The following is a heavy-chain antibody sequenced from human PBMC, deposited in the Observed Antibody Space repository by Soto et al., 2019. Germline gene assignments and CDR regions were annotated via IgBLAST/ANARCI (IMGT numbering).Heavy chain of an antibody. Sequence: QVQLVQSGAEVKKPGSSVKVSCKASGGTFSSYTISWVRQAPGQGLEWMGRIIPILGIANYAQKFQGRVTITADKSTSTAYMELSSLRSDDTAVYYCAREGDSSGYYRPQSFQHWGQGTLVTVSS. D-gene: IGHD3-22*01. CDR3: AREGDSSGYYRPQSFQH. CDR2: IIPILGIA. CDR1: GGTFSSYT. V-gene: IGHV1-69*08. J-gene: IGHJ1*01.